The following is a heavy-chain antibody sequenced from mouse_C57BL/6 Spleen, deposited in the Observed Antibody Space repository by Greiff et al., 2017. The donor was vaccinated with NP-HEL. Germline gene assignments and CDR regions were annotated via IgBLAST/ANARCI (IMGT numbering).Heavy chain of an antibody. CDR3: AMPIYDGYSFYAMDC. V-gene: IGHV1-9*01. CDR1: GYTFTGYW. Sequence: VQGVESGAELMKPGASVKLSCKATGYTFTGYWIEWVKQRPGHGLEWIGEILPGSGSTNYNEKFKGKATFTADTSSNTYYILLSSLTTEDAAIYYCAMPIYDGYSFYAMDCWGQGTSVTVSS. J-gene: IGHJ4*01. CDR2: ILPGSGST. D-gene: IGHD2-3*01.